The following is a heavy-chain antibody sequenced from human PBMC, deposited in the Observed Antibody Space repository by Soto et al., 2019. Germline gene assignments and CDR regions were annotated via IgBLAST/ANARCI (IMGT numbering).Heavy chain of an antibody. D-gene: IGHD3-22*01. V-gene: IGHV1-69*01. J-gene: IGHJ4*02. CDR2: IIPIFGTA. CDR1: GGTSSSYA. Sequence: QVQLVQSGAEVKKPGSSVKVSCKASGGTSSSYAISWVRQAPGQGLEWTGGIIPIFGTANYAQKFQGRVTVNANESTSTGYLELSGWRSEDRCGYYCAGEGYYDCSGYIVFDYWGQGTLFTVSS. CDR3: AGEGYYDCSGYIVFDY.